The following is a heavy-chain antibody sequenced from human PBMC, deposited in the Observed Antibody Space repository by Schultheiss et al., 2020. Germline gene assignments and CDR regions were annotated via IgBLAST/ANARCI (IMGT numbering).Heavy chain of an antibody. Sequence: SETLSLTCTVSGGSISSGGYYWSWIRQHPGKGLEWIGEISHGEGTHYNPSLMSRVTISLDTSKNHFSLKLSSVTAADTAVYYCARHSPYKQWLVMGYYYYYGMDVWGQGTTVTVSS. CDR1: GGSISSGGYY. CDR3: ARHSPYKQWLVMGYYYYYGMDV. CDR2: ISHGEGT. D-gene: IGHD6-19*01. J-gene: IGHJ6*02. V-gene: IGHV4-39*01.